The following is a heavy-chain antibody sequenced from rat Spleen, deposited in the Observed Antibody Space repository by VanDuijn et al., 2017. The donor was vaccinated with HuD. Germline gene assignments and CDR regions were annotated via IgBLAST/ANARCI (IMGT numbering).Heavy chain of an antibody. D-gene: IGHD1-1*01. CDR3: TTGTIAAPYWYSGDPYYFDY. J-gene: IGHJ2*01. Sequence: EVQLVESGGGLVQPGRSLKLSCAASGFTFSNYGMSWVRQAPAKGLEWIATSSFDGSSTYYRDSVKGRFTISRDNAKSTLYLQMDSLRSEDTATYYCTTGTIAAPYWYSGDPYYFDYWGQGVMVTVSS. CDR2: SSFDGSST. CDR1: GFTFSNYG. V-gene: IGHV5-29*01.